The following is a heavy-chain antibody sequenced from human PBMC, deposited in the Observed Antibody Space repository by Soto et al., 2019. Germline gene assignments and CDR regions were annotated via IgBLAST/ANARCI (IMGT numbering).Heavy chain of an antibody. J-gene: IGHJ4*02. CDR2: IIPIFGTA. CDR1: GGTFGSYA. CDR3: ARAGYCTNGVCYAFDY. V-gene: IGHV1-69*13. Sequence: SVKVSCKASGGTFGSYAISWVRQAPGQGLEWMGGIIPIFGTANYAQKFQGRVTITADESTSTAYMELSSLRSEDTAVYYCARAGYCTNGVCYAFDYWGQGTLVTVSS. D-gene: IGHD2-8*01.